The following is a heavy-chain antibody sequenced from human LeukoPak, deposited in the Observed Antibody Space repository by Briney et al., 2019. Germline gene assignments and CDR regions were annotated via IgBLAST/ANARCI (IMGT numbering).Heavy chain of an antibody. CDR2: INPSGGST. Sequence: ASVKVSCKASGYTFTSYYMHWVRQAPGQGLEWMGIINPSGGSTSYAQKFQGRVTMTRDTSTSTAYMELRSLRSDDTAVYYCARGNDILTGYYFFDYWGQGTLVTVSS. V-gene: IGHV1-46*01. D-gene: IGHD3-9*01. J-gene: IGHJ4*02. CDR1: GYTFTSYY. CDR3: ARGNDILTGYYFFDY.